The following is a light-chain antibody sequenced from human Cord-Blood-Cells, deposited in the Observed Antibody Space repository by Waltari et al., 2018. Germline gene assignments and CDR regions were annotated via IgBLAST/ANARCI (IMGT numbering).Light chain of an antibody. Sequence: QSALTQPASVSGSPGQSITISCTGTSSDVGSYNLVSWYQQHPGKAPKLMIYEVSKQPSGVSNRFSGSKSGNTASLTISGLQAEDEAEYYCCSYAGSSTFYVFGTGTKVTVL. V-gene: IGLV2-23*02. CDR2: EVS. J-gene: IGLJ1*01. CDR1: SSDVGSYNL. CDR3: CSYAGSSTFYV.